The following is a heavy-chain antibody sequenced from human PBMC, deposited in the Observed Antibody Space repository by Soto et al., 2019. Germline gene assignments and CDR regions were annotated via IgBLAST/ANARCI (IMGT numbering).Heavy chain of an antibody. J-gene: IGHJ4*02. Sequence: QITLKESGPTLVKPTQTLTLTCTFSGFSLSTSGVGVGWIRQPPGKALEWLALIYWDDDKSYSPSLKSRLTITKDTSINQVVLTMTNMDPVDTATYYFAHRPDSGWNFDYWGQGTLVTVSS. CDR1: GFSLSTSGVG. D-gene: IGHD3-22*01. V-gene: IGHV2-5*02. CDR3: AHRPDSGWNFDY. CDR2: IYWDDDK.